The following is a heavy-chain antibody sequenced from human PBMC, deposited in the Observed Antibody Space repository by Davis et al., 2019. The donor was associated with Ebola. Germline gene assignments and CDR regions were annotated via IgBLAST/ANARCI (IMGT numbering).Heavy chain of an antibody. D-gene: IGHD2-15*01. CDR1: GFTVSSNY. J-gene: IGHJ6*02. Sequence: GGSLRLSCAASGFTVSSNYMSWVRQAPGKGLEWVSAISGSGGSTYYADSVKGRFTISRDNSKNTLYLQMNSLRAEDTAVYYCAKWDCSGGSCYGMDVWGQGTTVTVSS. V-gene: IGHV3-23*01. CDR2: ISGSGGST. CDR3: AKWDCSGGSCYGMDV.